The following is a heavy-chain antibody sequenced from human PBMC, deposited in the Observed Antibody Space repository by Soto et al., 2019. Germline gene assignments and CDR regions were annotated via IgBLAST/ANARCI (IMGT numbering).Heavy chain of an antibody. V-gene: IGHV3-23*01. CDR3: AKRAFYGSGIPNYYGMDV. Sequence: EVHLLESGGGLVQPGGSLRLSCAASGFTFSNYAMTWVRQAPGKGLEWVSVISGTGGGTNNADSAKGRFNTSRDNTKNMLYLQMNSLRAEDTAVYYCAKRAFYGSGIPNYYGMDVWGQGTAVTVSS. CDR1: GFTFSNYA. J-gene: IGHJ6*02. CDR2: ISGTGGGT. D-gene: IGHD3-10*01.